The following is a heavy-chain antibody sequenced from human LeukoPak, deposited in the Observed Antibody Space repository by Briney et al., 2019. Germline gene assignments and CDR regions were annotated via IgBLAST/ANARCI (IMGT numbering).Heavy chain of an antibody. D-gene: IGHD3-22*01. J-gene: IGHJ5*02. CDR2: VDHTGST. V-gene: IGHV4-4*08. CDR1: DDSITMYY. CDR3: ARDVSGYAWFDP. Sequence: PSETLSLTCSVSDDSITMYYWTWIRQPPGKGLEWIGYVDHTGSTNFNPSLNGRVSISRDTTKNLFSLRLRSVTAADTAVYYCARDVSGYAWFDPWGQGTLVTVSS.